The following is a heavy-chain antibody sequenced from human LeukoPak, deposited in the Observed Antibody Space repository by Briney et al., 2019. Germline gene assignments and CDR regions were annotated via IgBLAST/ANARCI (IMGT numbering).Heavy chain of an antibody. V-gene: IGHV3-30*03. D-gene: IGHD1-1*01. CDR2: ISYDGSNK. J-gene: IGHJ5*02. Sequence: PGGSLRLSCAASGFTFSSYGMHWVRQAPGKGLEWVAVISYDGSNKYYADSVKGRFTISRDNSKNTLYLQMNSLREEDTALYYCARDLNGRFDIWGQGTLVTVSS. CDR3: ARDLNGRFDI. CDR1: GFTFSSYG.